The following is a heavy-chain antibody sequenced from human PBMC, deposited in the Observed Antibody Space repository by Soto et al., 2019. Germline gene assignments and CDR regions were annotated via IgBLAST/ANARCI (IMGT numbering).Heavy chain of an antibody. J-gene: IGHJ6*02. CDR2: TYYRSKWYN. Sequence: SQTLSLTCAISGDSVSSNSAAWNWIRQSPSRGLEWLGRTYYRSKWYNDYAVSVKSRITINPDTSKNQFSLQLNSVTPEDTAVYYCARQGPAYSSSSGFYYYYGMDVWGQGTTVTVSS. D-gene: IGHD6-6*01. CDR1: GDSVSSNSAA. CDR3: ARQGPAYSSSSGFYYYYGMDV. V-gene: IGHV6-1*01.